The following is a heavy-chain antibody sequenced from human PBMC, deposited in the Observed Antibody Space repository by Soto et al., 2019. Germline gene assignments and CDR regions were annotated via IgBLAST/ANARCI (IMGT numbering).Heavy chain of an antibody. J-gene: IGHJ5*02. CDR2: IYYSGST. CDR1: GGSISSYY. CDR3: ARTFRVYAIHCWFDP. Sequence: TSETLSLTCTVSGGSISSYYWSWIRQPPGKGLEWIGYIYYSGSTNYNPSLKSRVTISVDTSKNQFSLKLSSVTAADTAVYYCARTFRVYAIHCWFDPWGQGTLVTVSS. V-gene: IGHV4-59*01. D-gene: IGHD2-8*01.